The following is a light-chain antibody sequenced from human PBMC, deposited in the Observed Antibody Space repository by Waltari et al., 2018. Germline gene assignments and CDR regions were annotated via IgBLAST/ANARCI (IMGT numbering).Light chain of an antibody. CDR1: QDIRSD. Sequence: AIQMTQSPSSLPASVGDRVTITCRASQDIRSDLGWYQQKPGKAPKLLIYAASTLQSGVPSRFSGSGSGTDFTLTISSLQPEDFATYYCRQDYIYPRTFGQGTKLEIE. CDR2: AAS. V-gene: IGKV1-6*01. J-gene: IGKJ2*01. CDR3: RQDYIYPRT.